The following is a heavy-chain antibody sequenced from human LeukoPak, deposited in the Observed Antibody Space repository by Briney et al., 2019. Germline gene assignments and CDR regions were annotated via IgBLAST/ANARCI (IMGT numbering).Heavy chain of an antibody. Sequence: SGTLSLTCAVSGYSISSGYYWGWIRQPPGRGLEWIGSIYHSGITYFKPSLRSRVTISIDTSKNQLSLKVNSVTAADTAVYYCARNMATVVRVDSWGQGTLVIVSS. D-gene: IGHD3-10*01. J-gene: IGHJ5*01. CDR1: GYSISSGYY. CDR3: ARNMATVVRVDS. CDR2: IYHSGIT. V-gene: IGHV4-38-2*01.